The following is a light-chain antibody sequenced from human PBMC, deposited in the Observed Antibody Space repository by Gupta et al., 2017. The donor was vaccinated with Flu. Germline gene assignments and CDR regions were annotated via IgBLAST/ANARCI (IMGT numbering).Light chain of an antibody. CDR3: HHQNNCPWT. CDR2: AAS. CDR1: QGIRND. J-gene: IGKJ1*01. Sequence: PSSLSASVGDRVTITCRASQGIRNDLGWYQQKPVKAPKRLINAASTVKSGVPSRFSGSGSGTEFTLTIRSRQPEDVANYYCHHQNNCPWTFGQGTKVEIK. V-gene: IGKV1-17*01.